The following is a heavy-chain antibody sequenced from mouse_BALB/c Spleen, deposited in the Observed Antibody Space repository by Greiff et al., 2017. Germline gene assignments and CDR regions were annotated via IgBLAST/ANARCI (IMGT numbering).Heavy chain of an antibody. D-gene: IGHD1-1*01. CDR2: IDPENGDT. CDR1: GFNIKDYY. Sequence: VQLQQSGAELVRSGASVKLSCTASGFNIKDYYMHWVKQRPEQGLEWIGWIDPENGDTEYAPKFQGKATMTADTSSNTAYLQRSSLTSEDTAVYYCNAPFITKVVPYAMDDWGQGTSVTVSS. V-gene: IGHV14-4*02. CDR3: NAPFITKVVPYAMDD. J-gene: IGHJ4*01.